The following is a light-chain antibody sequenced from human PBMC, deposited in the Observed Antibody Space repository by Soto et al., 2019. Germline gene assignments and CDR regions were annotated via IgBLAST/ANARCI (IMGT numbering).Light chain of an antibody. CDR1: SSNIGSNT. CDR2: SNN. CDR3: AAWDDSLNGLNYV. V-gene: IGLV1-44*01. Sequence: SELTQPASASGTPGQGVTITCSGNSSNIGSNTVNWYQQLPGTAPKLLIYSNNQRPSGVPDRFSGSKSGTSASLAISGLQSEDEAYYYCAAWDDSLNGLNYVFGTG. J-gene: IGLJ1*01.